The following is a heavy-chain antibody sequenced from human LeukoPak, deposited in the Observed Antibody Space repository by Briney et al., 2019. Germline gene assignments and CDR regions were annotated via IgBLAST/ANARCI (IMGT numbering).Heavy chain of an antibody. V-gene: IGHV3-30*02. J-gene: IGHJ4*02. D-gene: IGHD6-6*01. CDR1: GFTFSSYG. Sequence: GGSLRLSCATSGFTFSSYGMHWVRQAPGKGPEWVASIEYDGTTKFYGDPMKGRFTISRDNSKNTVFLQMKSLRTDDTAVYYCAKDEPLVPSDIWGQGTLVTVSS. CDR3: AKDEPLVPSDI. CDR2: IEYDGTTK.